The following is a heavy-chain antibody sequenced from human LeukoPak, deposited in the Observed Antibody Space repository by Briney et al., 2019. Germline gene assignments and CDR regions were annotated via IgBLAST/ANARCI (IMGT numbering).Heavy chain of an antibody. Sequence: GGSLRLSCAVSGITLSNYGMSWVRQAPGKGLEWVAGISDSGGRTNYADSVKGRFTISRDNPKNTLYLQMYSLRAEDTAVYFCAKRGVVIRVILVGFHKEAYYFDSWGQGALVTVSA. J-gene: IGHJ4*02. CDR1: GITLSNYG. V-gene: IGHV3-23*01. CDR2: ISDSGGRT. CDR3: AKRGVVIRVILVGFHKEAYYFDS. D-gene: IGHD3-22*01.